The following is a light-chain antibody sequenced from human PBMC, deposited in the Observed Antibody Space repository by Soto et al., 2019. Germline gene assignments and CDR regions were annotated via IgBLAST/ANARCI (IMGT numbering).Light chain of an antibody. CDR2: GVS. V-gene: IGKV3-20*01. Sequence: VVTQAPGTVSLSPGDTATLSCRASQRVSSKYLAWYQQRPGQAPRLLIYGVSNRATGIPDRFSGSGSGTDFTLTIDGLEPEDFAVYYCQQYASFVSTFGPGTKVDIK. CDR3: QQYASFVST. J-gene: IGKJ1*01. CDR1: QRVSSKY.